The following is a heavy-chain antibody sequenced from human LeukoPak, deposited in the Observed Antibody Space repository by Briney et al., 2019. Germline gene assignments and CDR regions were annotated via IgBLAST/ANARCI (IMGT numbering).Heavy chain of an antibody. Sequence: PGGSLRLSCAASGFTFSSYGMHWVRQAPGKGLEWVAFIRYDGSNKYYADSVKGRFTISRDNSKNTLYLQMNSLRAEGTAVYYCAKGRYSKLDYWGQGTLVTVSS. CDR3: AKGRYSKLDY. CDR1: GFTFSSYG. V-gene: IGHV3-30*02. J-gene: IGHJ4*02. D-gene: IGHD4-11*01. CDR2: IRYDGSNK.